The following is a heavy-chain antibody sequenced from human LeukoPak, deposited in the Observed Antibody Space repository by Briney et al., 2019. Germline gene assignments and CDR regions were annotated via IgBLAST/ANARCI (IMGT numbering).Heavy chain of an antibody. J-gene: IGHJ4*02. Sequence: GGSLRLSWAASGFTFSSYWMHWVRQAPGKGLVWVSRISPDGGNTDYAGSVKGRFTISRDNAKNTLYLQMNSLRADDTAVYYCARRGAVAATYYYDYWGQGTLVTVSS. CDR3: ARRGAVAATYYYDY. CDR1: GFTFSSYW. V-gene: IGHV3-74*01. D-gene: IGHD6-19*01. CDR2: ISPDGGNT.